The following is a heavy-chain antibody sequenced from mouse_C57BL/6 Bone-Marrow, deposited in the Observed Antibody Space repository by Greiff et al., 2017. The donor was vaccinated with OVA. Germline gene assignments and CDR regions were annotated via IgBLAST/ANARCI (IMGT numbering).Heavy chain of an antibody. CDR2: IYPGGGYT. CDR1: GYTFTNYW. V-gene: IGHV1-63*01. D-gene: IGHD2-4*01. CDR3: AVYYDYEGYFDY. Sequence: VQLQQSGAELVRPGTSVKMSCKASGYTFTNYWIGWAKQRPGHGLEWIGDIYPGGGYTNYNEKFKGKATLTADKSSSTAYMQFSSLTSEYSAIYYCAVYYDYEGYFDYWGQGTTLTVSS. J-gene: IGHJ2*01.